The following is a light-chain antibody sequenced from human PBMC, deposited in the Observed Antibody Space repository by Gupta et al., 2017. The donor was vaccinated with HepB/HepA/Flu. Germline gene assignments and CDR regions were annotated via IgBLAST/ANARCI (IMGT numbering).Light chain of an antibody. CDR3: QAWDSSTVV. J-gene: IGLJ2*01. CDR1: KLGDKY. V-gene: IGLV3-1*01. CDR2: QDS. Sequence: SYELTQPPPVSVSPGQTASITCSGDKLGDKYACWYQQKPGQSPGLVIYQDSKRPAGIPGRFSGSNSGNTATLTISGTQAVDEDDYYCQAWDSSTVVFGGGTKLTVL.